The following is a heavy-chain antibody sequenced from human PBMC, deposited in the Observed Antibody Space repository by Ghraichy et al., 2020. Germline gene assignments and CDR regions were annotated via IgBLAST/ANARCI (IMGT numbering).Heavy chain of an antibody. Sequence: GSLNIPCVASGFTFRSTYMVWVRQAPGKGLEWVGNIKPDGSQSNYVDSVKGRFTISRDNSKNSVYLQMSSLRDEDTAVYYCLSRSLGYWGQGTLVTVSS. CDR2: IKPDGSQS. CDR3: LSRSLGY. V-gene: IGHV3-7*03. J-gene: IGHJ4*02. CDR1: GFTFRSTY. D-gene: IGHD3-10*01.